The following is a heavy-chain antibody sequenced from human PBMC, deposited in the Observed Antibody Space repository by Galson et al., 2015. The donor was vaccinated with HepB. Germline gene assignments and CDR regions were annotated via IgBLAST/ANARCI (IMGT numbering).Heavy chain of an antibody. J-gene: IGHJ6*03. CDR1: GFTFSSYS. V-gene: IGHV3-21*01. D-gene: IGHD4-23*01. CDR3: ARGPWAGTTVVTRSYMDV. Sequence: SLRLSCAASGFTFSSYSMNWVRQAPGKGLEWVSSISSSSSYIYYADSVKGRFTISRDNAKNSLYLQMNSLRAADTAVYYCARGPWAGTTVVTRSYMDVWGKGTTVTVSS. CDR2: ISSSSSYI.